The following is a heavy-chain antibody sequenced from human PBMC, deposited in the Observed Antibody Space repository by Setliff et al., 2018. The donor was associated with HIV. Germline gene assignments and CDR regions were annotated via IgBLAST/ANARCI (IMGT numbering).Heavy chain of an antibody. D-gene: IGHD3-3*01. J-gene: IGHJ6*03. CDR2: IYYSVST. Sequence: SLTCPVSGGSMNSHYWSWIRQSPGRGLEWIGYIYYSVSTKYNPSLKSRVSMSIDTSKNQFSLKMSSVTAADTAVYYCARGVVDYDFWSGSGDYYYMDVWGKGTTVTVSS. CDR3: ARGVVDYDFWSGSGDYYYMDV. V-gene: IGHV4-59*11. CDR1: GGSMNSHY.